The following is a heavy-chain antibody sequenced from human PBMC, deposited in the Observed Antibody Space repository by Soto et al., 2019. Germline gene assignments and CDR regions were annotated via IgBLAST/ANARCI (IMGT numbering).Heavy chain of an antibody. D-gene: IGHD3-10*01. CDR1: GGTFSSYA. J-gene: IGHJ3*02. V-gene: IGHV1-69*06. CDR3: AREKEGMVRGVIGNDAFDI. CDR2: IIPIFGTA. Sequence: WASVKVSCKASGGTFSSYAISWVRQAPGQGLEWMGGIIPIFGTANYAQKFQGRVTITADKSTSTAYMELSSLRSEDTAVYYCAREKEGMVRGVIGNDAFDIWGQGTMVTVSS.